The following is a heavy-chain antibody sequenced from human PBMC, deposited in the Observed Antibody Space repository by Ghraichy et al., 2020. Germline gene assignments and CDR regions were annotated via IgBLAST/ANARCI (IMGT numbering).Heavy chain of an antibody. V-gene: IGHV3-21*01. D-gene: IGHD6-13*01. Sequence: GGSLRLSCAASGFTFSSYSMNWVRQAPGKGLEWVSSISSSSSYIYYADSVKGRFTISRDNAKNSLYLQMNSLRAEDTAVYYCARASGAAAPDWFDPWGQGTLVTVSS. CDR1: GFTFSSYS. CDR3: ARASGAAAPDWFDP. CDR2: ISSSSSYI. J-gene: IGHJ5*02.